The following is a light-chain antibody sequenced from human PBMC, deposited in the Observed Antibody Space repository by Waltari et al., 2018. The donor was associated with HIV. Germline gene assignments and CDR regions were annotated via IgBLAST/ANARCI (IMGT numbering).Light chain of an antibody. V-gene: IGKV1-5*03. CDR2: RAS. CDR3: LQYSNYPRT. Sequence: DIQMTQSPFTLSASVGDRVTFTCRASQNISGWLAWYQQKPGEAPKVLIYRASSLESGVPSSFSARGSGTEFTLTISSLQPDGFATYYCLQYSNYPRTFGQGTKVEVK. J-gene: IGKJ1*01. CDR1: QNISGW.